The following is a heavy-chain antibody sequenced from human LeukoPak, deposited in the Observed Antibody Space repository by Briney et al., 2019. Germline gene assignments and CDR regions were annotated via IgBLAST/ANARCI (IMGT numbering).Heavy chain of an antibody. CDR1: GGSISSSSYY. J-gene: IGHJ4*02. CDR3: ARLSAPPSFWSGYYGAYFDY. D-gene: IGHD3-3*01. CDR2: IYYSGST. V-gene: IGHV4-39*01. Sequence: SETLSLTCTVSGGSISSSSYYWGWIRQPPGKGLEWIGSIYYSGSTHYNPSLKSRVTISVDTSKNQFSLKLSSVTAADTAVYYCARLSAPPSFWSGYYGAYFDYWGQGTLVTVSS.